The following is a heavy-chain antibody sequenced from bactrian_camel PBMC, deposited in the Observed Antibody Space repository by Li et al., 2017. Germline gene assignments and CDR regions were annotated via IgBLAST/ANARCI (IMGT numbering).Heavy chain of an antibody. CDR2: IDSDGSP. D-gene: IGHD3*01. J-gene: IGHJ4*01. CDR3: AAGRGRSDCSRLEGVGY. CDR1: GDTIGRYC. Sequence: QVQLVESGGGSVQVGGSLRLSCVASGDTIGRYCMGWFRQIPDREREGVAAIDSDGSPRYADSVKGRFTISQGNATNTVDLQMNGLKPEDTAMYYCAAGRGRSDCSRLEGVGYWGQGTQVTVS. V-gene: IGHV3S55*01.